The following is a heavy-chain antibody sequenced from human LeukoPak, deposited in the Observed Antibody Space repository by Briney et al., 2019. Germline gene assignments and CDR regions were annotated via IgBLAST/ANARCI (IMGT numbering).Heavy chain of an antibody. J-gene: IGHJ4*02. CDR2: IYYHENT. Sequence: KPSETLSLTCTVSGYSITSGYYWGWIRQPPGKGLEWIGSIYYHENTYYNSSLKSRVTISVDTSKNQFSLKLNSVTAADTAVYFCARRAYSAAYWKHFDYWGQGTLVTVSS. D-gene: IGHD1-1*01. CDR3: ARRAYSAAYWKHFDY. V-gene: IGHV4-38-2*02. CDR1: GYSITSGYY.